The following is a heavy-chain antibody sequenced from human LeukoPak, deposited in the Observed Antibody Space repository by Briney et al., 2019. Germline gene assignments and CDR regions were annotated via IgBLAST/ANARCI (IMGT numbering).Heavy chain of an antibody. D-gene: IGHD5-12*01. CDR3: ARIVATRSGWFDP. Sequence: ASVKLSCKASGYTFTGYYMHWVRQAPGQGLEWMGWINPNSGGTNYAQKFQGRVTMTRDTSISTAYMELSRLRSDDTAVYYCARIVATRSGWFDPWGQGTLVTVSS. CDR2: INPNSGGT. J-gene: IGHJ5*02. CDR1: GYTFTGYY. V-gene: IGHV1-2*02.